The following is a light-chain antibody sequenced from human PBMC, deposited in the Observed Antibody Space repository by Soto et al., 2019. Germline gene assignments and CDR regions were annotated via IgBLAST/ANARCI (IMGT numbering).Light chain of an antibody. J-gene: IGKJ5*01. Sequence: EIVLTHSPGTLSFSPLERAILSFSASQRIRSTYLAWYQQKPGQAPRLLIHGGSTRATGIPDRFSGSGSGTEFALTISSLQSEDFAVYYCQQYKNWPPINFGQGTRLEIK. V-gene: IGKV3D-15*01. CDR3: QQYKNWPPIN. CDR2: GGS. CDR1: QRIRST.